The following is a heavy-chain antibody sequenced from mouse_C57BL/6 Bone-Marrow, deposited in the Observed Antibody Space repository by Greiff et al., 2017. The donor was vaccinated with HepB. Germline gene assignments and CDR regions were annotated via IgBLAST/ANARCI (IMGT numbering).Heavy chain of an antibody. CDR2: ISSGGSYT. J-gene: IGHJ2*01. D-gene: IGHD1-1*01. CDR3: ARQYYYGSSYIDY. CDR1: GFTFSSYG. V-gene: IGHV5-6*01. Sequence: EVKLMDSGGDLVKPGGSLKLSCAASGFTFSSYGMSWVRQTPDKRLEWVATISSGGSYTYYPDSVKGRFTISRDNAKNTLYLQMSSLKSEDTAMYHCARQYYYGSSYIDYWGQGTTLTVSS.